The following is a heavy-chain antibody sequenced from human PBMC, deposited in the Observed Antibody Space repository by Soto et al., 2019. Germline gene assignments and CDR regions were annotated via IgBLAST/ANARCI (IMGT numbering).Heavy chain of an antibody. V-gene: IGHV3-30*18. Sequence: GGSLRLSCAASGFTFSSYGMHWVRQAPGKGLEWVAVISYDGSNKYYADSVKGRFTISRDNSKNTLYLQMNSLRAEDTAVYYCAKDNVLSGDYDLRDYYYYYMDVWGKGTTVTVSS. D-gene: IGHD4-17*01. J-gene: IGHJ6*03. CDR2: ISYDGSNK. CDR1: GFTFSSYG. CDR3: AKDNVLSGDYDLRDYYYYYMDV.